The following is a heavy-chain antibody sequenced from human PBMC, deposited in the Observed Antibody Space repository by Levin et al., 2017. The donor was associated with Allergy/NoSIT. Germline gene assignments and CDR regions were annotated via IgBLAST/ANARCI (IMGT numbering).Heavy chain of an antibody. CDR1: GFTFSTYG. J-gene: IGHJ4*02. CDR2: ISYDGSNE. V-gene: IGHV3-30*18. Sequence: GGSLRLSCAASGFTFSTYGMHWVRQAPGKGLEWVAVISYDGSNEYYADSVKGRFTISKDHSKNTLYLQMNSLRAEDTAVYYCAKGLYLAVAGYQLDYWGQGTLVTVSS. D-gene: IGHD6-19*01. CDR3: AKGLYLAVAGYQLDY.